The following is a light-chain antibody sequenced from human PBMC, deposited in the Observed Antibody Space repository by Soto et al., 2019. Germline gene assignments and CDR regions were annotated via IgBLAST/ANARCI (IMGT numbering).Light chain of an antibody. Sequence: TSSDVGGYSYVCWYQHHPGKAPKLIISDVSNRPSGVSNRFSGSKSGNTASLTISGLQAEDEDDYYCSSFTSSTPYVFGTGIKVTVL. V-gene: IGLV2-14*03. J-gene: IGLJ1*01. CDR3: SSFTSSTPYV. CDR1: SSDVGGYSY. CDR2: DVS.